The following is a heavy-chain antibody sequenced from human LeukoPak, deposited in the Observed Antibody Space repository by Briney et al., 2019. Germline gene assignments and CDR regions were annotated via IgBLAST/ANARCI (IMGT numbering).Heavy chain of an antibody. CDR2: ISGSGGST. J-gene: IGHJ6*02. Sequence: GGSLRLSCAASGFTFSSYAMSWVRQAPGKGLEWVSAISGSGGSTYYADSVKGRFTISRDNSKNTLYLRMNSLRAEDTAVYYCANDYYGSGSYYKIMDVWGQGTTVTVSS. D-gene: IGHD3-10*01. V-gene: IGHV3-23*01. CDR3: ANDYYGSGSYYKIMDV. CDR1: GFTFSSYA.